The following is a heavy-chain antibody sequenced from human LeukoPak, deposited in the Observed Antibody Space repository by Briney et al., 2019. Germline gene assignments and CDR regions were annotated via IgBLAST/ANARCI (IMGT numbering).Heavy chain of an antibody. Sequence: GASVKVSCKASGYTFTGYYMHWVRQAPGQGLEWMGWINSNSGDTNYAQKFQGRVTMTRDTSISTAYMELSRLRSDDTAVYYWAREPHYDLLTGYALGYLDLWGRGTLLTVSS. V-gene: IGHV1-2*02. CDR2: INSNSGDT. D-gene: IGHD3-9*01. CDR3: AREPHYDLLTGYALGYLDL. CDR1: GYTFTGYY. J-gene: IGHJ2*01.